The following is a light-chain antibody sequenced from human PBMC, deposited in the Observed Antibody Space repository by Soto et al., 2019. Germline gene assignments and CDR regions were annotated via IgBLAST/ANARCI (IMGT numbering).Light chain of an antibody. V-gene: IGLV1-51*01. CDR1: ASNIGNDY. CDR2: DNN. Sequence: QSVLTQPPSVSAAPGHKVTISCSGTASNIGNDYVSWYQQPPGEAPQLLIYDNNRRPSGIPGRFSGSRSDTSATLGITGLQTGDEADYYCGAWDSSLNVYVFGTGTKVTVL. J-gene: IGLJ1*01. CDR3: GAWDSSLNVYV.